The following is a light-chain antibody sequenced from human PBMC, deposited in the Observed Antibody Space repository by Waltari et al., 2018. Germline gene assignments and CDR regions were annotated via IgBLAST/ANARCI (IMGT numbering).Light chain of an antibody. CDR3: QQYGTSLFT. CDR2: GAS. V-gene: IGKV3-20*01. J-gene: IGKJ2*01. Sequence: EIVLTQSPGTLSLSPGERATLSCRASQSVSSSYFAWYQQKPGQAPRLLIYGASTRATGDPDRFSGSGSGTDFTLTISRLETEDFAVYYCQQYGTSLFTFGQGTKLEIK. CDR1: QSVSSSY.